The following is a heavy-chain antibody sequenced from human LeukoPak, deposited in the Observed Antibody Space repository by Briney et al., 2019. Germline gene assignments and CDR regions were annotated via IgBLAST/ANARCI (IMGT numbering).Heavy chain of an antibody. CDR1: GGSISSSDW. CDR3: ARESLTWLQSRTSWFDP. Sequence: SETLSLTCAVSGGSISSSDWWSWVRQPPGKGLEWIGEIYHSGSTNYNPSLKSRVTISVDSSKNQFSLRLSSVTAADTAVYYCARESLTWLQSRTSWFDPWGQGTLVTVSS. CDR2: IYHSGST. V-gene: IGHV4-4*02. D-gene: IGHD5-24*01. J-gene: IGHJ5*02.